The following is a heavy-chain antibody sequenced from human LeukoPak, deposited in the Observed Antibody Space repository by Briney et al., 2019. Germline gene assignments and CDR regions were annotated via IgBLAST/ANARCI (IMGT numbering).Heavy chain of an antibody. Sequence: PGASLRLSCAASGFTLSTYEMTWVRQAPGKGLEWVSFITSSGSPTFYADSVKGRFSISRDTAKNSLYLQMNNLRGEDTAVYYCARDISSSTRAFDIWGQGTMVTVS. CDR3: ARDISSSTRAFDI. CDR1: GFTLSTYE. D-gene: IGHD2-15*01. CDR2: ITSSGSPT. J-gene: IGHJ3*02. V-gene: IGHV3-48*03.